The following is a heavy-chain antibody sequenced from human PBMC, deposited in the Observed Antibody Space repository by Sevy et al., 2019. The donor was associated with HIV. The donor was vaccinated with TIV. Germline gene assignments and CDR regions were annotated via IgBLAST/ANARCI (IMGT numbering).Heavy chain of an antibody. Sequence: SETLSLTCTVSGGSISSGGYYWSWIRQHPGKGLEWIGYIYYSGSTYYNPSLKSRVTISVDTSKNQFSLKLSSVTAVDTAVYYCAREGGYDYVWGSYPYLSYWGQGTLVTVSS. J-gene: IGHJ4*02. CDR2: IYYSGST. CDR3: AREGGYDYVWGSYPYLSY. V-gene: IGHV4-31*03. CDR1: GGSISSGGYY. D-gene: IGHD3-16*02.